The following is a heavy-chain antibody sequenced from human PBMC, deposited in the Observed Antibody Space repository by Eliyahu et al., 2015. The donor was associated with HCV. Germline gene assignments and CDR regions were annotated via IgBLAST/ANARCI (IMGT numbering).Heavy chain of an antibody. D-gene: IGHD2-8*02. CDR3: ATGGTEDY. Sequence: QVQLVESGGGVVQPGRSLXLSCAASKFTFTSYPMHWVRQAPGKGLEWVAVISSDGSNKYYADSVKGRFTISRDNSKNTLNLQMTSLRPEDTAVYYCATGGTEDYWGPGTLVTVSS. J-gene: IGHJ4*02. CDR2: ISSDGSNK. CDR1: KFTFTSYP. V-gene: IGHV3-30-3*01.